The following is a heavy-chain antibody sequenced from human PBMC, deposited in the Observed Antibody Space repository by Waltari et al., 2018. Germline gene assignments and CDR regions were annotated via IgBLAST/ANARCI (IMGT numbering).Heavy chain of an antibody. CDR1: GIIVSANY. CDR2: IYSAGRT. D-gene: IGHD4-17*01. CDR3: ARPGEGPSSH. J-gene: IGHJ4*02. V-gene: IGHV3-53*01. Sequence: EVQLVESGGGLIQPGGSLRLSWAASGIIVSANYMNWVRQAPGKGPQWDSVIYSAGRTYYADSVKGRFTISRDNTKNTVYLQMNNLKTEDTAVYYCARPGEGPSSHWGQGTLVTVSS.